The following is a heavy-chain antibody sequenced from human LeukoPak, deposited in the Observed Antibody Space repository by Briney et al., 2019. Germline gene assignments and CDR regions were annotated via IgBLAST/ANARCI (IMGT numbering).Heavy chain of an antibody. CDR2: ISGSISTTI. CDR3: ARELSQPGEWELPHNWFDP. Sequence: GGSLRLSCAASGFTFSDYYMSWIRQAPGKGLEWVSYISGSISTTIYYADSVKGRFTISRDNAKNSLYLQMNSLRAEDTAVYYCARELSQPGEWELPHNWFDPWGQGTLVTVSS. CDR1: GFTFSDYY. V-gene: IGHV3-11*01. J-gene: IGHJ5*02. D-gene: IGHD1-26*01.